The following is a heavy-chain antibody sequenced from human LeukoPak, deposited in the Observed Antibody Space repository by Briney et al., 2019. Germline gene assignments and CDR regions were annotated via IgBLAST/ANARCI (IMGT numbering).Heavy chain of an antibody. CDR1: GFTFTNAW. J-gene: IGHJ4*02. CDR2: IKSNTDGGTT. D-gene: IGHD3-10*01. V-gene: IGHV3-15*01. CDR3: TTFYYYGSGSYLGY. Sequence: PGGSLRLSCAASGFTFTNAWMTWVRQAPGKGLEWVGRIKSNTDGGTTDYAAPVKGGFTISRDDSKNTLNLQMNSLKTEDTAVYYCTTFYYYGSGSYLGYWGQGTLVTVSS.